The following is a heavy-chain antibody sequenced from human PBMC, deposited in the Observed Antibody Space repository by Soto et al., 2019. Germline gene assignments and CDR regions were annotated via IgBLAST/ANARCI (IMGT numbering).Heavy chain of an antibody. D-gene: IGHD3-10*01. CDR2: ISYDGSNK. J-gene: IGHJ4*02. CDR3: AKGRRVRGVITPYFFEY. V-gene: IGHV3-30*18. CDR1: GFTFSSYG. Sequence: GGSLRLSCASSGFTFSSYGMHWVRQAPGKGLEWVAVISYDGSNKYYADSVKGRFTISRDNSKNTLYLQMNSLRAEDTAVYYCAKGRRVRGVITPYFFEYCGQRTLV.